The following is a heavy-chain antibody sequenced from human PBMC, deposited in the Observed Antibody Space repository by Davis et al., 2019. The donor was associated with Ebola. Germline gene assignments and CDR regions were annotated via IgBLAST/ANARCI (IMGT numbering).Heavy chain of an antibody. CDR3: ARDRNVTTVPYYYGMDV. CDR2: MSYDGTNK. V-gene: IGHV3-30*03. Sequence: GGSLRLSCEASGFMFSHYGIHWVRQTPGRGLEWVTVMSYDGTNKYYADSVKGRFTISRDNSKNTLYLQMNSLRAEDTAVYYCARDRNVTTVPYYYGMDVWGQGNTVTVSS. D-gene: IGHD1-14*01. CDR1: GFMFSHYG. J-gene: IGHJ6*02.